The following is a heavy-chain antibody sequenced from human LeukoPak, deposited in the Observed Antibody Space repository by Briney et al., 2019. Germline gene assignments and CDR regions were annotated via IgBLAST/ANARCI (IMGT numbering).Heavy chain of an antibody. CDR1: VFTFSSYS. CDR3: ARSRDNYGPPFDY. J-gene: IGHJ4*02. CDR2: ISSSSSYI. V-gene: IGHV3-21*01. Sequence: GGSLRLSCAASVFTFSSYSMNWVRQAPGKGLEWVSSISSSSSYIYYADSVKGRFTISRDNAKNSLYLQMNRLRAEDTAVYYCARSRDNYGPPFDYWGQGTLVIVSS. D-gene: IGHD5-18*01.